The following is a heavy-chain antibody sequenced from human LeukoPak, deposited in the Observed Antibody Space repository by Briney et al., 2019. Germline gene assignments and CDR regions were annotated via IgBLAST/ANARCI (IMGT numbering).Heavy chain of an antibody. CDR1: GFTFSSYA. CDR2: ISASGART. J-gene: IGHJ5*02. V-gene: IGHV3-23*01. D-gene: IGHD3-22*01. Sequence: GGALRLSCAASGFTFSSYAMSWGRPAPGKGLDWVSTISASGARTYYADSVRGRFTISRDNSKNTLYLQMNSLRAEDTAVYYCAKVGTYSDSSGYLKWFDPWGQGTLVTVSS. CDR3: AKVGTYSDSSGYLKWFDP.